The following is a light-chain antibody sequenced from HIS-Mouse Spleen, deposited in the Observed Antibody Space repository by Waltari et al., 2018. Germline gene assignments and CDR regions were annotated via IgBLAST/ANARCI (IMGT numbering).Light chain of an antibody. Sequence: SYELTQPPSVSVSPGPTASITCPGDRLGDKYACWHQQKPGQSPVLVIYQDSKRPSGIPERFSGSTAGNTATLTISGTQAMDEADYYCQAWDSSTANVVFGGGTKLTVL. J-gene: IGLJ2*01. V-gene: IGLV3-1*01. CDR1: RLGDKY. CDR3: QAWDSSTANVV. CDR2: QDS.